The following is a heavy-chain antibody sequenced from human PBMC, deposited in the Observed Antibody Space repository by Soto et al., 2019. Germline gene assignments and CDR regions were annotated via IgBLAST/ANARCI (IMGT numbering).Heavy chain of an antibody. J-gene: IGHJ4*01. V-gene: IGHV3-30*18. CDR1: GFTFSTYG. Sequence: GGSLRLSGAASGFTFSTYGMQWVRLALSKGLGWVAVISYDAKHKYYADSLKGRFTISRDNSKNMLYLHMNSWSAEDKVFYYCAKGAALHVWSGYYTLYEYWGQGTLGTVCS. CDR3: AKGAALHVWSGYYTLYEY. CDR2: ISYDAKHK. D-gene: IGHD3-3*02.